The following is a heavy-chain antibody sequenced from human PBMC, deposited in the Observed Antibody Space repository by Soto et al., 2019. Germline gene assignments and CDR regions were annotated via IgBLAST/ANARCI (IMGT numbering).Heavy chain of an antibody. V-gene: IGHV1-2*02. D-gene: IGHD3-10*01. CDR3: ARKTDGSGTHPRAFYFDL. CDR1: GYTFTAYY. J-gene: IGHJ4*02. Sequence: QVQLVQSGAEVKKPGASVKVSCEASGYTFTAYYIHWVRQAPGQGLEWMGWINPNSGGTNNAQKFQGRVTMTRDTSISTAYMVLSSLRYDDTAVYYCARKTDGSGTHPRAFYFDLWGQGTLVTLSS. CDR2: INPNSGGT.